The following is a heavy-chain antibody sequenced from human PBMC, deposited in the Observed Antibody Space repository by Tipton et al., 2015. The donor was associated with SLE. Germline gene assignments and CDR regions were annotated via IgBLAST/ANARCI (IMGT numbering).Heavy chain of an antibody. Sequence: SLRLSCAASGFTFSDYYMSWIRQAPGKGLEWVSYISSSGSTIYYADSVKGRFTISRDNAKNSLYLQMNSLRADDTAVYYCARSRTSRYYYGLDVWGQGTTVTVS. V-gene: IGHV3-11*01. CDR3: ARSRTSRYYYGLDV. CDR1: GFTFSDYY. CDR2: ISSSGSTI. D-gene: IGHD1-1*01. J-gene: IGHJ6*02.